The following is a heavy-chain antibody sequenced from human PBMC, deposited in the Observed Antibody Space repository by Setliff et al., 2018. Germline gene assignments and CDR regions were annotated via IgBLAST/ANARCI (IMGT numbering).Heavy chain of an antibody. Sequence: SETLSLTCGVSGYSIRSGYYWDWIRQTPGKGLEWIGSIYHSGSTYYNPSLKSRVNISVDTSKNEFFLQLSSVTAADTAVYYCASQVSLYYYDSSGYYDDRGEGTLVAAST. D-gene: IGHD3-22*01. V-gene: IGHV4-38-2*01. CDR3: ASQVSLYYYDSSGYYDD. CDR1: GYSIRSGYY. J-gene: IGHJ4*02. CDR2: IYHSGST.